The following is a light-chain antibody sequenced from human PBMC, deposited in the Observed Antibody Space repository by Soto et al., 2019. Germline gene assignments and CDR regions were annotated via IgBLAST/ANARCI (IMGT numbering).Light chain of an antibody. CDR3: QQYNNWPPRT. V-gene: IGKV3-15*01. Sequence: EIVMTQSPATLSVSPGERATLSCSASQSVSSNLAWYQQKPGQAPRLLIYGASTRATGIPARFSGSGSGTEFTLTISSLLSEDFAVYYCQQYNNWPPRTFGQGTKVEIK. CDR1: QSVSSN. J-gene: IGKJ1*01. CDR2: GAS.